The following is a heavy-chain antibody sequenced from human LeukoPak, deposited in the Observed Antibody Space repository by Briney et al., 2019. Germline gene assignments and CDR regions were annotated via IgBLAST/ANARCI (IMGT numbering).Heavy chain of an antibody. CDR2: IIPIFGTA. V-gene: IGHV1-69*13. Sequence: SVTVSCKASGGTFSSFAISWVRQAPGQGLEWMGGIIPIFGTANYAQKFQGRVTITADESTSTAYMELSSLRSEDTAVYYCAREELPRGTYFDYWGQGTLVTVSS. CDR1: GGTFSSFA. CDR3: AREELPRGTYFDY. J-gene: IGHJ4*02. D-gene: IGHD1-26*01.